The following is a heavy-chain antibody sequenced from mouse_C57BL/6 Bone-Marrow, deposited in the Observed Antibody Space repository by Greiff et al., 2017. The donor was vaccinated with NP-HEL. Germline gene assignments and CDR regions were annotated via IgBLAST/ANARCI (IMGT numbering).Heavy chain of an antibody. Sequence: QVQLQQPGAELVKPGASVKLSCKASGYTFTSYWMQWVKQRPGQGLEWIGEIDPSDSYTNYNQKVKGKATLTVDTSSSTAYMQLSSLTSEDSAVYYCARRGTTVVSRMDYWGQGTSVTVSS. CDR1: GYTFTSYW. D-gene: IGHD1-1*01. CDR2: IDPSDSYT. V-gene: IGHV1-50*01. J-gene: IGHJ4*01. CDR3: ARRGTTVVSRMDY.